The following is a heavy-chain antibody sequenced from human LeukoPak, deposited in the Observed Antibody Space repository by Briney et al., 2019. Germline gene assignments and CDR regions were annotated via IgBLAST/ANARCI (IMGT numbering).Heavy chain of an antibody. D-gene: IGHD6-19*01. CDR3: ARDLRVAVAGTFDY. V-gene: IGHV3-20*04. J-gene: IGHJ4*02. CDR2: INWNGGST. Sequence: GGSLRLSCAASGFTFDDYGMSWVRQAPGEGLEWVSGINWNGGSTGYADSVKGRFTISRDNAKNSLYLQMNSLRAEDTALYYCARDLRVAVAGTFDYWGQGTLVTVSS. CDR1: GFTFDDYG.